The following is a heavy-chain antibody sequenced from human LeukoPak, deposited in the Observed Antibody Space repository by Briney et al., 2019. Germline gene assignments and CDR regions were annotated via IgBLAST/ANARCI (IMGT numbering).Heavy chain of an antibody. CDR3: ARARRGYVRLDY. CDR2: INHSGST. Sequence: SETLSLTCAVSGGSFSGYYWTWIRQSPGKGLEWIGEINHSGSTNYNPSLTRRVTMSVDTSKNQSSLNLSAATAADTAVYCARARRGYVRLDYWGQGTLVTVSS. J-gene: IGHJ4*02. D-gene: IGHD5-12*01. V-gene: IGHV4-34*01. CDR1: GGSFSGYY.